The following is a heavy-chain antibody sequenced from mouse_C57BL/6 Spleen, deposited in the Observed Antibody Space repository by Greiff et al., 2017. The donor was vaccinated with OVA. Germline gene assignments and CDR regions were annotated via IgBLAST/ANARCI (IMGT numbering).Heavy chain of an antibody. CDR2: INPSSGYT. J-gene: IGHJ1*03. CDR3: ARGKSYFGV. CDR1: GYTFTSYW. V-gene: IGHV1-7*01. Sequence: QVQLQQSGAELAKPGASVKLSCKASGYTFTSYWMHWVKQRTGQGLEWIGDINPSSGYTKYNQKFKDKATLTADKSSSTAYMQLRSLTYEDAAVYYCARGKSYFGVWGTGTTVTVSS.